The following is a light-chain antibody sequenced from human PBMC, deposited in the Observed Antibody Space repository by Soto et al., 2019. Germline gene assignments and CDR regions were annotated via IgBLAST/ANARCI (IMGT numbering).Light chain of an antibody. J-gene: IGKJ2*03. CDR2: EAS. CDR1: QAISNF. CDR3: QKFNGDAYG. Sequence: DIQMTQSPSSLSASVGDRVTITCRASQAISNFVAWYQQKPGKSPTLLISEASTLQSGVPSRFSGRGSGTDFNLPISSLQPEDFATYFCQKFNGDAYGCGQGTKLAVK. V-gene: IGKV1-27*01.